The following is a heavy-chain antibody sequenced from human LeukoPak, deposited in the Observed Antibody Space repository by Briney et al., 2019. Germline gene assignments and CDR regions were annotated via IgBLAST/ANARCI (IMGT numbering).Heavy chain of an antibody. CDR1: GGSFSGYY. V-gene: IGHV4-34*01. CDR3: ARGRRKKLDSTHFDY. J-gene: IGHJ4*02. CDR2: INHSGST. D-gene: IGHD6-6*01. Sequence: KPSETLSLTCAVYGGSFSGYYWSWIRQPPGKGLEWIGEINHSGSTNYNPSLKSRVTISVDTSKNQFSLKLSSVTAADTAVYYCARGRRKKLDSTHFDYWGQGTLVTVSS.